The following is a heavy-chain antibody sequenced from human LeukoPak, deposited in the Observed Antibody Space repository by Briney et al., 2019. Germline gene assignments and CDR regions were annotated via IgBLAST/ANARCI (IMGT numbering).Heavy chain of an antibody. CDR2: ISYDGSNK. J-gene: IGHJ4*02. CDR3: AKAHGGSYHSGID. D-gene: IGHD1-26*01. CDR1: GFTFSSYG. Sequence: GGSLRLSCAASGFTFSSYGMHWVRQAPGKGLEWVAVISYDGSNKYYADSVKGRFSISRDNSKNTLYLQLNSLRVDDTAEYYCAKAHGGSYHSGIDWGQGTLVIVSS. V-gene: IGHV3-30*18.